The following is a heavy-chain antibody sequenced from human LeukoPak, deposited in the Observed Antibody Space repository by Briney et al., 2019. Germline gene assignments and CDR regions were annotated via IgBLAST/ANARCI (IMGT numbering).Heavy chain of an antibody. J-gene: IGHJ5*02. Sequence: ASVKVSCKASGYTFTCYDINWVRQATGQGLEWMGWMNPNSANTGYAQKFQGRVTMTRNTSISTAYMELCSLRSEDTAVYYCARGEKGPTLAAGKKTNWFDPWGQGTLVTVSS. CDR1: GYTFTCYD. V-gene: IGHV1-8*01. D-gene: IGHD6-13*01. CDR2: MNPNSANT. CDR3: ARGEKGPTLAAGKKTNWFDP.